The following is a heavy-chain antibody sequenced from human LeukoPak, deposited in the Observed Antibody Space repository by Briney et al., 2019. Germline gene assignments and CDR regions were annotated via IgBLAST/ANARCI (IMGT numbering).Heavy chain of an antibody. V-gene: IGHV4-38-2*01. CDR1: GYSISSGYY. CDR3: ARHSTYYYDSSGYYPDAFDI. CDR2: IYHSGST. D-gene: IGHD3-22*01. Sequence: SETLSLTCAVSGYSISSGYYWGWIRQPPGKGLEWIGSIYHSGSTYYNPSLKSRVTISVDTSKNQFSLKLSSVTAADTAVYYCARHSTYYYDSSGYYPDAFDIWGQGTMVTVSS. J-gene: IGHJ3*02.